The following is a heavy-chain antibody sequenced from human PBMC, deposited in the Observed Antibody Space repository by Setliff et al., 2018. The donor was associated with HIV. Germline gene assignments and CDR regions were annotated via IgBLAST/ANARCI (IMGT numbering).Heavy chain of an antibody. J-gene: IGHJ4*02. CDR1: GFTLSDHW. D-gene: IGHD1-7*01. Sequence: GESLRLSCAASGFTLSDHWMHWVRQVPGKGLVWVSRTNNDGSITNYADFVEGRFTMSRDSAKNTLYLQMNSLRVEDTAVYYCVKWNYPNSWGQGTLVTVSS. CDR3: VKWNYPNS. CDR2: TNNDGSIT. V-gene: IGHV3-74*01.